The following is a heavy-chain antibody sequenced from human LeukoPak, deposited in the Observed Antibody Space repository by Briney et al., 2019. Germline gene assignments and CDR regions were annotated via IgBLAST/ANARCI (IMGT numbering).Heavy chain of an antibody. D-gene: IGHD2-21*02. Sequence: HSGGPLRLSCAASGFTFSSYAMSCVRQAPGKGLEWVSAISGSGGSTYYADSVKGRFTISRDNSKNTLYLQMNSLRAEDTAVYYCAKEVVTAMSSFDPWGQGTLVTVSS. J-gene: IGHJ5*02. V-gene: IGHV3-23*01. CDR2: ISGSGGST. CDR1: GFTFSSYA. CDR3: AKEVVTAMSSFDP.